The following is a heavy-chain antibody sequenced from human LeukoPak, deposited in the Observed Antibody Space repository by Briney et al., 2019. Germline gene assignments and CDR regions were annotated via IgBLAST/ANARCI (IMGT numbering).Heavy chain of an antibody. Sequence: ASVKVSCKASGGTFSSYAISWVRQAPGQGLEWMGRIIPILGIANYAQKFQGRVTITADKSTSTAYMELSSLRSEDTAVYYCARSPWEGGYYYDSSGYSAYDYWGQGTLVTVSS. CDR1: GGTFSSYA. CDR3: ARSPWEGGYYYDSSGYSAYDY. CDR2: IIPILGIA. D-gene: IGHD3-22*01. V-gene: IGHV1-69*04. J-gene: IGHJ4*02.